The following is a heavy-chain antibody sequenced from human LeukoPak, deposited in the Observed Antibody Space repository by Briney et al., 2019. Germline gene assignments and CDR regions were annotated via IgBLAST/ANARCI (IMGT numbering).Heavy chain of an antibody. CDR3: AYFGSYCSSTSCYGDFDY. J-gene: IGHJ4*02. Sequence: GASVKVSCKASGGTFSSYAISWVRQAPGQGLEWMGRIIPILGIANYAQKFQGRVTITADKSTSTAYMELSRLRSDDTAVYYCAYFGSYCSSTSCYGDFDYWGQGTLVTVSS. CDR1: GGTFSSYA. V-gene: IGHV1-69*04. D-gene: IGHD2-2*01. CDR2: IIPILGIA.